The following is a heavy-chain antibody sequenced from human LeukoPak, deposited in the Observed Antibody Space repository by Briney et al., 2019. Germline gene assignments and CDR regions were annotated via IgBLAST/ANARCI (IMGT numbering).Heavy chain of an antibody. CDR2: IYYSGRT. CDR1: GASITSTNYY. CDR3: ARVVPVPAEYFRH. J-gene: IGHJ1*01. Sequence: SQTLSLTCSVSGASITSTNYYWSWVRQVQGKGLEWIGYIYYSGRTYFNPSLRSRVSMSVDTSKSQFFLNLTSVTAADTAVYYCARVVPVPAEYFRHWGQGTLVTVSS. V-gene: IGHV4-31*03.